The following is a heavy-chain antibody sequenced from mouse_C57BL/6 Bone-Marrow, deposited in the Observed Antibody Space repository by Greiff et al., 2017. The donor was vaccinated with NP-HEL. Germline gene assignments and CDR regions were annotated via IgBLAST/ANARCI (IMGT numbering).Heavy chain of an antibody. D-gene: IGHD1-1*01. V-gene: IGHV14-3*01. CDR3: AKSSYYYGSHYWYFDV. CDR1: GFNIKNTY. CDR2: IDPANGNT. Sequence: VQLQQSVAELVRPGASVKLSCTASGFNIKNTYMHWVKQRPEQGLEWIGRIDPANGNTKYAPKFQGKATITADTSSNTAYLQLSSLTSDDTAIYYCAKSSYYYGSHYWYFDVWGTGTTVTVSS. J-gene: IGHJ1*03.